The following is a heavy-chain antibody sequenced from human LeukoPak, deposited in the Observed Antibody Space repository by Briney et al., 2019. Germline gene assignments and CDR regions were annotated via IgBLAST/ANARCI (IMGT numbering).Heavy chain of an antibody. CDR3: ARGRRIAAAGGPYRKGHYYYYMDV. Sequence: PSETLSLTCAVYGGSFSGYYWSWIRQPPGKGLEWIGEINHSGSTNYNPSLKSRVTISVDTSKNQFSLKLSSVTAADTAVYYCARGRRIAAAGGPYRKGHYYYYMDVWGKGTTVTVS. CDR2: INHSGST. J-gene: IGHJ6*03. D-gene: IGHD6-13*01. V-gene: IGHV4-34*01. CDR1: GGSFSGYY.